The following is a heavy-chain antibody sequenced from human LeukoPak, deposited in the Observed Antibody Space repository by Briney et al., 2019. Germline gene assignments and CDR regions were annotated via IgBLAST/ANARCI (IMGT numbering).Heavy chain of an antibody. CDR2: IYSGGST. V-gene: IGHV3-53*01. CDR3: ARQAGYYYYGMDV. J-gene: IGHJ6*04. Sequence: PGGSLRLSCAASGFTVSSNYMSWVRQAPGKGLEWVSVIYSGGSTYYEDSVKGRFTISRDNSKNTLYLQMNSLRAEDTAVYYCARQAGYYYYGMDVWGKGTTVTVSS. CDR1: GFTVSSNY.